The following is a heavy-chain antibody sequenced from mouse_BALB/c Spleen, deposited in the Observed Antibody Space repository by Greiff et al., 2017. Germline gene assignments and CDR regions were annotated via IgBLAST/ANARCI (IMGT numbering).Heavy chain of an antibody. CDR2: INPGSGGT. CDR3: ARGGLPHAMDY. J-gene: IGHJ4*01. D-gene: IGHD2-2*01. V-gene: IGHV1-54*03. Sequence: VQGVESGAELVRPGTSVKVSCKASGYAFTNYLIEWVKQRPGQGLEWIGVINPGSGGTNYNEKFKGKATLTADKSSSTAYMQLSSLTSDDSAVYFCARGGLPHAMDYWGQGTSVTVSS. CDR1: GYAFTNYL.